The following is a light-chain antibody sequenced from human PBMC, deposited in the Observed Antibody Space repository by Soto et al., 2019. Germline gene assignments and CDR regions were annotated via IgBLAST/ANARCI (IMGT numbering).Light chain of an antibody. V-gene: IGKV3-11*01. CDR2: DAS. CDR1: QSVRSD. CDR3: QQRSNWPLT. J-gene: IGKJ4*01. Sequence: EIVLTQSPATLSLSPGERATLSCRASQSVRSDLAWYQQKAGQAPRLLIYDASNRATGIPARFSGSGSGTDFTLTISSLDPEDFAVYYCQQRSNWPLTFGGGTKVEIK.